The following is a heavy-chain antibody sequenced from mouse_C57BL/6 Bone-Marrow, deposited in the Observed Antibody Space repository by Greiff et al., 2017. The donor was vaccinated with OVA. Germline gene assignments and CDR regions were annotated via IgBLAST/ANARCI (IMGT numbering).Heavy chain of an antibody. V-gene: IGHV1-69*01. CDR3: ARGIYYYGSSYDWYFDV. J-gene: IGHJ1*03. D-gene: IGHD1-1*01. CDR2: IDPSDSYT. Sequence: QLQQSGAELVMPGASVKLSCKASGYTFTSYWMHWVKQRPGQGLEWIGEIDPSDSYTNYNQKFKGKSTLTVDKSSSTAYMQLSSLTSEDSAVYYCARGIYYYGSSYDWYFDVWGTGTTVTVSS. CDR1: GYTFTSYW.